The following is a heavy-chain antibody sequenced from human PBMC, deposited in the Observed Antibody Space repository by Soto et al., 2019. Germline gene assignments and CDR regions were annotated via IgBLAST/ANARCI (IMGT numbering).Heavy chain of an antibody. Sequence: PGGSLRLSCAVSGFMFSSYWMNWVRQAPGKGPEWVANIKEDGSDSNHVDSVKGRFTISRDNAKNLLFLQMNDLGVEDTAVYFCARTGDGYNDFLDYWGQGALVTVSS. CDR2: IKEDGSDS. CDR3: ARTGDGYNDFLDY. V-gene: IGHV3-7*01. J-gene: IGHJ4*02. D-gene: IGHD6-25*01. CDR1: GFMFSSYW.